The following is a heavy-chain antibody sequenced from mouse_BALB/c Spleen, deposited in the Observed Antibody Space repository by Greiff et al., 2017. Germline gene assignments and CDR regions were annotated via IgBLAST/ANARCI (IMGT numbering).Heavy chain of an antibody. CDR2: ISYDGSN. D-gene: IGHD1-1*01. Sequence: VQLQQSGPGLVKPSQSLSLTCSVTGYSITSGYYWNWIRQFPGNKLEWMGYISYDGSNNYNPSLKNRISITRDTSKNQFFLKLNSVTTEDTATYYCARGGYYGFAYWGQGTLVTVSA. CDR3: ARGGYYGFAY. J-gene: IGHJ3*01. V-gene: IGHV3-6*02. CDR1: GYSITSGYY.